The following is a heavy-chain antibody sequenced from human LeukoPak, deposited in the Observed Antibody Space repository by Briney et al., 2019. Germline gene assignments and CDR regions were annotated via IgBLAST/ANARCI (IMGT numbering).Heavy chain of an antibody. D-gene: IGHD6-19*01. CDR2: ITGGGHST. J-gene: IGHJ4*02. Sequence: PGGSLRLSCAASGFTFSSYGMHWVRQAPGKGLEWVSTITGGGHSTYYGDSVRGRFTISRDNSKNTLYLQMNSLRAADTAVYYCAKDLISSGWYDFDNWGQGTLVPVSS. V-gene: IGHV3-23*01. CDR1: GFTFSSYG. CDR3: AKDLISSGWYDFDN.